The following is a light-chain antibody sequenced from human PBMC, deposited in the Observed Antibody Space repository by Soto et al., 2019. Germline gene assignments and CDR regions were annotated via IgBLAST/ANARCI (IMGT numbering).Light chain of an antibody. CDR1: QSISSY. CDR3: QQSYRTPPIT. J-gene: IGKJ5*01. Sequence: DIQMTQSPSSLSASVGDRVTITCRASQSISSYLNWYQQKPGKAPKLLIYAASSLQSGVPSRFSGSESGTDFPLTISSLQPEDFATYYCQQSYRTPPITFGQGTRLEIK. CDR2: AAS. V-gene: IGKV1-39*01.